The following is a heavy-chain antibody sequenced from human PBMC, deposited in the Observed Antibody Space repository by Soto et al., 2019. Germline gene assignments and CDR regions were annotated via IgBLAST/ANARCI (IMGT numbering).Heavy chain of an antibody. Sequence: GGSLRLSCAASGFTFSSYGMHWVRQAPGKGLEWVAVIWYDGSNKYYADSVKGRFTISRDNSKNTLYLQMNSLRAEDTAVYYCARVGWGSGCFDYWGQGTLVTVSS. V-gene: IGHV3-33*01. CDR2: IWYDGSNK. CDR3: ARVGWGSGCFDY. D-gene: IGHD3-16*01. J-gene: IGHJ4*02. CDR1: GFTFSSYG.